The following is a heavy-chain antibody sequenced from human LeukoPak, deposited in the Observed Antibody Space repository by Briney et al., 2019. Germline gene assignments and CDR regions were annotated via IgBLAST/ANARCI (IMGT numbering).Heavy chain of an antibody. CDR2: INPNSGGT. CDR1: GYTFTGYY. V-gene: IGHV1-2*02. J-gene: IGHJ4*02. Sequence: EASVKVSCKASGYTFTGYYMHWVRQAPGQGLEWMGWINPNSGGTNYAQKFQGRVTMTRDTSISTAYMELSRLRSDDTAVYYCAREANYYGSGSYFEGTFDYWGQGSLVTVSS. CDR3: AREANYYGSGSYFEGTFDY. D-gene: IGHD3-10*01.